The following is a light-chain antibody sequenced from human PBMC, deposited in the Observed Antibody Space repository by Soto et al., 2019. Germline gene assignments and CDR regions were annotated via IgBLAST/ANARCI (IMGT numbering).Light chain of an antibody. CDR2: GNS. J-gene: IGLJ1*01. Sequence: QSVLTQPPAVSAAPGQRVTISCTGSSSNIGAGYDVHWYQQLPGTAPKLLIYGNSNRPSGVPDRFSGSKSGTSASLAITGLQAEDEADYYCQSYDSSLSGVFGTGTKVTVL. CDR3: QSYDSSLSGV. CDR1: SSNIGAGYD. V-gene: IGLV1-40*01.